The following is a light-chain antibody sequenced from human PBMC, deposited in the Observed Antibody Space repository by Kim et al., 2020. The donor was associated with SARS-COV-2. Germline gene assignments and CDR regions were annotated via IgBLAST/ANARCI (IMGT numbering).Light chain of an antibody. V-gene: IGKV1-8*01. CDR1: QGISSY. Sequence: AIRITQSPSSLSASTGDRVTINCRASQGISSYLAWYQQKPGKAPKLLIYAASTLQSGVPSRFSGSGSGTDFTLTISCLQSEDFATYYCQQYYSYPPYTFGQGTKPEI. J-gene: IGKJ2*01. CDR3: QQYYSYPPYT. CDR2: AAS.